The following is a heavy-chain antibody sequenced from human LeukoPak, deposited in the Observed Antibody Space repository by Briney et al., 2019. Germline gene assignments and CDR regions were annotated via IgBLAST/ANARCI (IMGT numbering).Heavy chain of an antibody. D-gene: IGHD1-14*01. CDR3: ARNQRRSRVSQDAFDI. Sequence: SVKVSCKASGGTFSSYAISWVRQVPGQGLEWMGGLIPIFGTANYAQKFQGRVTITADESTSTAYMELGSLRSEDTAVYYCARNQRRSRVSQDAFDIWGQGTMVTVSS. V-gene: IGHV1-69*13. CDR1: GGTFSSYA. CDR2: LIPIFGTA. J-gene: IGHJ3*02.